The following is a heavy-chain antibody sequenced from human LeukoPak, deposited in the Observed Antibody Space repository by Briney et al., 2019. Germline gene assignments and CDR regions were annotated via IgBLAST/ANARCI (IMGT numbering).Heavy chain of an antibody. CDR2: IQSKTDGRTT. V-gene: IGHV3-15*01. J-gene: IGHJ4*02. Sequence: GGPLSFCCAACDITSSNARMNWVRKAPGKVLEWVGLIQSKTDGRTTDSAAPVKGRFTISRDDSISTLYLQLSSLKTEDTAVYYCTTDHPVTLGEVIVDAYWGQGTLVTVSS. CDR1: DITSSNAR. D-gene: IGHD3-16*02. CDR3: TTDHPVTLGEVIVDAY.